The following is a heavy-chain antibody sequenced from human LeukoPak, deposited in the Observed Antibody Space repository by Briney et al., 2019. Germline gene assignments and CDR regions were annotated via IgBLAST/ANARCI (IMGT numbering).Heavy chain of an antibody. V-gene: IGHV1-2*02. CDR3: PRTASPPLYSSSWYGNAFDI. J-gene: IGHJ3*02. Sequence: ASVKVSCKASGYTFTGYYMHWVRQAPGQGLEWRGCSNPNSGGTDYAQKFQGRVTMTRDTSTSTAYMDLSRVRSADTAIYYCPRTASPPLYSSSWYGNAFDIWGQGTVVTVSS. CDR1: GYTFTGYY. CDR2: SNPNSGGT. D-gene: IGHD6-13*01.